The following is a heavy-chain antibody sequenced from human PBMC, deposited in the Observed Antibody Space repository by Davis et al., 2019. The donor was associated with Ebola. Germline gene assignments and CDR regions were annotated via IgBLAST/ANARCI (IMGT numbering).Heavy chain of an antibody. V-gene: IGHV1-18*04. CDR1: RYTFISYG. CDR3: ARGAIAASGNPHLGH. CDR2: ISPYNGNT. D-gene: IGHD6-13*01. Sequence: ASVPVSCKTSRYTFISYGFTWVRQAPGQGLEWMGWISPYNGNTDSIQKLQGRVILTTDTSTNTAYMELRSLTSDDTAVYYCARGAIAASGNPHLGHWGQGTLVTVSS. J-gene: IGHJ1*01.